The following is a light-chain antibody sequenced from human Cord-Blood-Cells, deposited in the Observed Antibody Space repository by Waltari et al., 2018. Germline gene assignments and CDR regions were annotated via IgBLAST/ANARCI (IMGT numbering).Light chain of an antibody. CDR3: QQANSFPFT. J-gene: IGKJ3*01. CDR2: AAS. V-gene: IGKV1-12*01. Sequence: DIQMTQSPSSVSASVGDRVTITCRASQGISSWLALYQQKPGKAPKLLIYAASSLQSGVPSRFSVSGSGTDFTLTISSLQPEDFATYYCQQANSFPFTFGPGTKVDIK. CDR1: QGISSW.